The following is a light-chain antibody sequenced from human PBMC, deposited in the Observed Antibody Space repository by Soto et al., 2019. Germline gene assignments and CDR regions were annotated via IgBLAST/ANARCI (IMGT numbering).Light chain of an antibody. V-gene: IGKV3D-15*01. Sequence: EVVLTQSPGTLSLSPGERATLSCRASRTVDGNYLAWYHQKPGQAPRLLIHSASTRAPGIPARFSGSGSGTEFTLSISSLQSEDSAVYYCQQYNNWPPITFGQGTRLEI. CDR2: SAS. J-gene: IGKJ5*01. CDR1: RTVDGN. CDR3: QQYNNWPPIT.